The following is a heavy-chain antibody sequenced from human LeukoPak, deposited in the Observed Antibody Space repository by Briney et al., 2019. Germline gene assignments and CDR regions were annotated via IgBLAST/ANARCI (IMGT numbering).Heavy chain of an antibody. CDR1: GGSISSYY. CDR3: ARGGYYGSGSYYETGATDY. Sequence: SETLSLTCTVSGGSISSYYWSWIRQPPGKGLEWIGYIYYSGSTNYNPSLKSRVTISVDTSKNQFSLKLSSVTAADTAVYYCARGGYYGSGSYYETGATDYWGQGTLVTVSS. D-gene: IGHD3-10*01. CDR2: IYYSGST. V-gene: IGHV4-59*01. J-gene: IGHJ4*02.